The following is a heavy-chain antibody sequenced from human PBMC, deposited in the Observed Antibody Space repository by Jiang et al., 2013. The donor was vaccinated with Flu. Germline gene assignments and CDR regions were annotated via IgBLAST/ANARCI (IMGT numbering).Heavy chain of an antibody. CDR2: IYTLNGNT. V-gene: IGHV1-18*01. D-gene: IGHD6-19*01. Sequence: GYIFTSYSISWLRQAPGQGLEWLGWIYTLNGNTKSAQKVQDRVSITTDISTNTAYMELRSLTFDDTAIYYCARDLQNGWYTHDFWGQGTLVNV. CDR1: GYIFTSYS. J-gene: IGHJ4*02. CDR3: ARDLQNGWYTHDF.